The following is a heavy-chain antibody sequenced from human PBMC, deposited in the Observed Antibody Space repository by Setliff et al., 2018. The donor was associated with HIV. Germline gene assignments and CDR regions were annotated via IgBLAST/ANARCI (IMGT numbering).Heavy chain of an antibody. J-gene: IGHJ5*02. D-gene: IGHD2-15*01. V-gene: IGHV4-59*08. Sequence: SETLSLTCTVSGGLVTSLYWSWIRQPPGGGLEWIGYIYFTGSYYYNPSLKSRVTMSLDTSRNQFSLKLTSVTAADTAMYYCARQSAATPDWIAPWGQGTLVTVSS. CDR2: IYFTGSY. CDR1: GGLVTSLY. CDR3: ARQSAATPDWIAP.